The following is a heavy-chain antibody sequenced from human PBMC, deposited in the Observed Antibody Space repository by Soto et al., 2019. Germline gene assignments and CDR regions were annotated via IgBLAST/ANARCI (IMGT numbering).Heavy chain of an antibody. V-gene: IGHV4-31*03. J-gene: IGHJ5*02. CDR1: GGSITNSGHY. CDR2: IQDSGNA. Sequence: VQLQESGPGLVKPSQPLSPTCPFSGGSITNSGHYWSWVRQRPGKGLEWVGYIQDSGNADYNPFLKSRASISVDSSKNQFSLKLTSVTAADTAKYFCARDKFSYGDNGWFDPWGQGILVTVS. D-gene: IGHD4-17*01. CDR3: ARDKFSYGDNGWFDP.